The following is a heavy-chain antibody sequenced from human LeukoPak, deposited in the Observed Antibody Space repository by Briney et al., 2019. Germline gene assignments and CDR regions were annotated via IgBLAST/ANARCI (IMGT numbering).Heavy chain of an antibody. J-gene: IGHJ5*02. D-gene: IGHD4-17*01. CDR3: AKDRDSYGDYVFWFDP. CDR2: ISGSGGST. Sequence: GSLRLSCAASGFTFSSYAMSWVRQAPGKGLEWVSAISGSGGSTYYADFVKGRFTISRDNSKNTLYLQMNSLRAEDTAVYYCAKDRDSYGDYVFWFDPWGQGTLVTVSS. V-gene: IGHV3-23*01. CDR1: GFTFSSYA.